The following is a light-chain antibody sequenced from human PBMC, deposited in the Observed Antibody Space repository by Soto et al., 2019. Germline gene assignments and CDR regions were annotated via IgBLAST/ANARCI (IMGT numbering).Light chain of an antibody. CDR1: QSVLYSSNNKNY. CDR3: QQHYNTPPT. Sequence: DIVMTQSPDSLAVSLGERATINCKSSQSVLYSSNNKNYLAWYQQKPGQPPKLLIYWASTRESGVPDRFSGSGSGTDFTLTISSLQAEDVAVYHCQQHYNTPPTFGQGTKVEIK. J-gene: IGKJ1*01. V-gene: IGKV4-1*01. CDR2: WAS.